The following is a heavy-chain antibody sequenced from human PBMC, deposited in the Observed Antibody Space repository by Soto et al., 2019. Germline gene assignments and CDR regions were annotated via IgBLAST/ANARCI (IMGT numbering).Heavy chain of an antibody. CDR1: GGSVSSSSYY. CDR2: IYYSGTT. Sequence: PSETLSLTCTVSGGSVSSSSYYWGWIRQPPGKGLEWIGSIYYSGTTYYNPSLQSRVTISVDTSKNQFSLKLSSMTAADTAVYYCARQDSSGWFGYYYGMEVWGQGTTVTVSS. V-gene: IGHV4-39*01. D-gene: IGHD6-19*01. CDR3: ARQDSSGWFGYYYGMEV. J-gene: IGHJ6*02.